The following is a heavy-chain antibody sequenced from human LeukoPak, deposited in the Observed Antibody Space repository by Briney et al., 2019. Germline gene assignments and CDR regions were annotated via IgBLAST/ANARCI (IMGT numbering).Heavy chain of an antibody. CDR1: GGSMTGYY. V-gene: IGHV4-4*07. Sequence: SETLSLTCTVSGGSMTGYYWSWIRQPAGKGLEWIGRIYTSGSTNYNPSLKSRVTMSVDTSKNQFSLKLSSVTAADTAVYYCARDYYDSRSRYRYYFDYWGQGTLVTVSS. J-gene: IGHJ4*02. CDR3: ARDYYDSRSRYRYYFDY. CDR2: IYTSGST. D-gene: IGHD3-22*01.